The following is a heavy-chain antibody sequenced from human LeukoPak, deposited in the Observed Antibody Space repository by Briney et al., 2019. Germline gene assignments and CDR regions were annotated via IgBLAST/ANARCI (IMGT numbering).Heavy chain of an antibody. V-gene: IGHV3-66*02. CDR3: ARDSLAGAGLGRYFDY. D-gene: IGHD6-13*01. CDR2: VYADGST. Sequence: PGGSLRLSCAASGFTLSTNYMSWVRQAPGKGLEWVSVVYADGSTYYADSVKGRFSISRDNSKNTLFLQMSSLRAEDTAAYYCARDSLAGAGLGRYFDYWGQGSLVTVSS. J-gene: IGHJ4*02. CDR1: GFTLSTNY.